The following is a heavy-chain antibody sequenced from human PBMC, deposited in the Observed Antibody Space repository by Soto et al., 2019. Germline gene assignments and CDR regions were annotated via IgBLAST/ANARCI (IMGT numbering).Heavy chain of an antibody. Sequence: SETLALTCTVLGGSISGYYWTWVRQSPGGGLEWIGYIYYNGTTNYNPSLKSRVTISIDTSKSQFSLRLRSLTAADTAVYYCARWSDYGDYYYYGMDVWGQGT. CDR3: ARWSDYGDYYYYGMDV. CDR1: GGSISGYY. D-gene: IGHD4-17*01. CDR2: IYYNGTT. J-gene: IGHJ6*02. V-gene: IGHV4-59*13.